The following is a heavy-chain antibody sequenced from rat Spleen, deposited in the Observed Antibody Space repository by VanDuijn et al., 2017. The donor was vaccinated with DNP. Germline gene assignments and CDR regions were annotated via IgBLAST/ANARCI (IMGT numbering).Heavy chain of an antibody. J-gene: IGHJ2*01. CDR3: ARGYDGCDY. D-gene: IGHD1-7*01. V-gene: IGHV5S14*01. CDR1: GFTFTNYG. CDR2: ISTGGDDT. Sequence: EVQLVESGGGLVQPGSPLKLSCAASGFTFTNYGMAWVRQTPTKGLEWVASISTGGDDTYYRDSVKGRFSISRDNAKNTQYLQMASLRSEDTATDYCARGYDGCDYWGQGVIVTVSS.